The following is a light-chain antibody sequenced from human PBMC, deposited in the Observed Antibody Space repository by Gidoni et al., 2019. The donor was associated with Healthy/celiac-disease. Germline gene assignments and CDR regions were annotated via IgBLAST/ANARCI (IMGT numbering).Light chain of an antibody. V-gene: IGLV1-47*01. Sequence: QSVLPQPPSASGTPGQRVTISCSGSSSNSGSNYVYWYQQLPGTAPKLLIYRNNQRPSGVPDRFSGSKSGTSASLAISGLRSEDEADYYCAAWDDSLSNWVFGGGTKLTVL. CDR3: AAWDDSLSNWV. CDR1: SSNSGSNY. CDR2: RNN. J-gene: IGLJ3*02.